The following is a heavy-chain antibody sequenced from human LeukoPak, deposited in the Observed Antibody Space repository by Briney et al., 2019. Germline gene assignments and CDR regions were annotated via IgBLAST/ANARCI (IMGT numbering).Heavy chain of an antibody. CDR2: IHYSGRT. D-gene: IGHD3-16*02. Sequence: SETLSLTCTVSNGAMSTYYWNWIRQSPEKGLEWIGYIHYSGRTNYNPSLKSRLSMSIDTSKNQFSLSLSSATAADTAVYFCAKTPDLQLSFPQFDSWGQGTLVTVSS. CDR3: AKTPDLQLSFPQFDS. V-gene: IGHV4-59*01. CDR1: NGAMSTYY. J-gene: IGHJ4*02.